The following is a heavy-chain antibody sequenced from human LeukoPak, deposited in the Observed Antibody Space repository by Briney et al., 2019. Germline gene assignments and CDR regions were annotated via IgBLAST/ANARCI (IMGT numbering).Heavy chain of an antibody. D-gene: IGHD6-6*01. CDR3: ARSAARLRYYYAMDV. Sequence: AGGSLRLSCAASGFTFSSYALSWVRQAPGKGLEWVSGITGSGGSTFYADSVKGRFTISRDNSKNTLYLEMNSLRAEDTAVYFCARSAARLRYYYAMDVWGQGTTVTVCS. CDR2: ITGSGGST. J-gene: IGHJ6*02. V-gene: IGHV3-23*01. CDR1: GFTFSSYA.